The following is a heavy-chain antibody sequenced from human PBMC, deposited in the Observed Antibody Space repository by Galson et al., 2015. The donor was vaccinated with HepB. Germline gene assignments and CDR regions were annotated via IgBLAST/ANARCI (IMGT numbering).Heavy chain of an antibody. CDR2: IITSGCVQ. V-gene: IGHV3-11*01. J-gene: IGHJ4*01. Sequence: SLRLSCAASGFIFSDYYMTWIRQAPGKGLEWISYIITSGCVQYYADSVKGRFTISRDNAKNSLYLQMNSLRAEDTAVYYCVRGDDFWSGYFHNWGHGTLVTVSS. CDR3: VRGDDFWSGYFHN. CDR1: GFIFSDYY. D-gene: IGHD3-3*01.